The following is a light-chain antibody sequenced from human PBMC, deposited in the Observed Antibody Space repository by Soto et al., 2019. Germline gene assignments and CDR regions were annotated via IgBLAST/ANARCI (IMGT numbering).Light chain of an antibody. Sequence: EIVLTQSPATLSLCPGERATLSCRASQSVSSYLAWYQQKPGQAPRLLIYDASKRATGIPARFTGSGSGTDFTLTISSLEPEDFAVYYGEQRNIRFLTFGQGTKVDIK. CDR2: DAS. CDR3: EQRNIRFLT. CDR1: QSVSSY. V-gene: IGKV3-11*01. J-gene: IGKJ1*01.